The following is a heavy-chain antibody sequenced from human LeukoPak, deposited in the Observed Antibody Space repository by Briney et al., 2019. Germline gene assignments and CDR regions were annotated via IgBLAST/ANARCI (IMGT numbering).Heavy chain of an antibody. Sequence: GGSLRLSCEASGFTFSNFWMHWVRQVPGKGLLWVSRINGDGSSTSYADPVKGRFTISRDNAKNTLYLQMNSLRVEDTAVYYCARGSDIAAAVKIYGSEFWGQGTLVTVSS. CDR1: GFTFSNFW. CDR2: INGDGSST. J-gene: IGHJ4*02. V-gene: IGHV3-74*01. D-gene: IGHD6-13*01. CDR3: ARGSDIAAAVKIYGSEF.